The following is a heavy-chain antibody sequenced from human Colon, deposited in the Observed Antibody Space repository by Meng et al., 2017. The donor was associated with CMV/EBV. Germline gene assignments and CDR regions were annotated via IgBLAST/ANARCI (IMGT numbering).Heavy chain of an antibody. CDR3: VLSKGTALISN. CDR1: TYSISSGYY. D-gene: IGHD5-18*01. J-gene: IGHJ4*02. Sequence: SETLSLTCTVSTYSISSGYYWGWIRQPPGKGLEWIGATYHSGSTLYNPSLKSRVTISVDTSKNQFSLRLTSVTAADTAVYYCVLSKGTALISNWGQGTLVTVSS. V-gene: IGHV4-38-2*02. CDR2: TYHSGST.